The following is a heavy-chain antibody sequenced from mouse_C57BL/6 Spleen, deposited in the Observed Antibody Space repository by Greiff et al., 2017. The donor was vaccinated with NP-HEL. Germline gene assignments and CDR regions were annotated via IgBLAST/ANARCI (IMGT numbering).Heavy chain of an antibody. V-gene: IGHV1-39*01. J-gene: IGHJ2*01. CDR2: IYPNYGTT. CDR3: ARGTIGTHIDY. Sequence: VQLQQSGPELVKPGASVKISCKASGYSFTDYYMNWVQQSPGKSLEWIGVIYPNYGTTSYNQKFKGKATLTVAQSSSTAYMQLNRLTSEDAAVYYSARGTIGTHIDYWGQDTTLTVSS. D-gene: IGHD2-14*01. CDR1: GYSFTDYY.